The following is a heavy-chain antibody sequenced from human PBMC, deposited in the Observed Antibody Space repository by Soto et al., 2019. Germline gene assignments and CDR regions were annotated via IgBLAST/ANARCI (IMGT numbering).Heavy chain of an antibody. J-gene: IGHJ4*02. CDR2: IWYDGSNK. D-gene: IGHD1-7*01. V-gene: IGHV3-33*01. CDR1: GFTFSSYG. Sequence: QVQLVESGGGVVQPGRSLRLSCAASGFTFSSYGMHWVRQAPGKGLEWVAVIWYDGSNKYYADSVKGRFTISSDNSKNTLYLQMNSLGAEDTAVCYCARELEVRYFDYWGQGTLVTVSS. CDR3: ARELEVRYFDY.